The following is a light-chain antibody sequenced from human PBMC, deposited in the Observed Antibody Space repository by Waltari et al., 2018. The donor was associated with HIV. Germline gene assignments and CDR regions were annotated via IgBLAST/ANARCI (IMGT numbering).Light chain of an antibody. CDR3: VSYTEKDTFLL. CDR2: DVT. Sequence: QSALTQPPSASGSPGQSVAISCTGSSNDIGTYNFVSWYQHHPGKAPKLLIYDVTRRPPGIPALFSGTKSGYTASLTVSDLQVEDEADYYCVSYTEKDTFLLFGGGTKLAV. V-gene: IGLV2-8*01. CDR1: SNDIGTYNF. J-gene: IGLJ2*01.